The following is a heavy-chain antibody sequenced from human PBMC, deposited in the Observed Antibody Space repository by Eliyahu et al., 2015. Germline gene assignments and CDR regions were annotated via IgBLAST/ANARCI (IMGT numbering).Heavy chain of an antibody. V-gene: IGHV3-9*01. Sequence: EVQLVESGGGLVQPGRSLRLSCAASGFTFXDYAMHWVRQAPGKGLGWVSGISWNSVHIGYADSVKGRFTISRDNAKNSLYLQMNSLRAEDTALYYCAKAQWLVIWGQGTLVTVSS. J-gene: IGHJ4*02. D-gene: IGHD6-19*01. CDR1: GFTFXDYA. CDR3: AKAQWLVI. CDR2: ISWNSVHI.